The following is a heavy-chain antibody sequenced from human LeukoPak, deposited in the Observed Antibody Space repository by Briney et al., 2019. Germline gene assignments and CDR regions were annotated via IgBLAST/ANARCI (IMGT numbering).Heavy chain of an antibody. CDR1: GFTFSSYW. CDR3: AREGPTVTTHMDV. V-gene: IGHV3-74*01. J-gene: IGHJ6*03. D-gene: IGHD4-17*01. Sequence: GGSLRLSCAASGFTFSSYWMQWIRQAPGKGLVWVSRINRDGSSTSYADSVQGRFTISRDNAKNTLYLQMNSLRAEDTAVYYCAREGPTVTTHMDVWGKGTTVTVSS. CDR2: INRDGSST.